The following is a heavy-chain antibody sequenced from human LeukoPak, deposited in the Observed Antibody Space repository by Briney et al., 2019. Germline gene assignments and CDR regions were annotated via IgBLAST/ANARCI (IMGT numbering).Heavy chain of an antibody. CDR2: INPSGGST. CDR3: ARGSYYYDSSGYYLLGY. CDR1: GYTFTSYY. V-gene: IGHV1-46*01. D-gene: IGHD3-22*01. J-gene: IGHJ4*02. Sequence: GASAKVSCKASGYTFTSYYMHWVRQAPGQGLEWMGIINPSGGSTGYAQKFQGRVTMTRDTSTSTVYMELSSLRSEDTAVYYCARGSYYYDSSGYYLLGYWGQGTLVTVSS.